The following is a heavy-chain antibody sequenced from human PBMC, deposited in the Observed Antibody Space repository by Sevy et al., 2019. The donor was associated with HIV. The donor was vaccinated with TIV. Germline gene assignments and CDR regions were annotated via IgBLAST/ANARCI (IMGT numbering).Heavy chain of an antibody. V-gene: IGHV3-15*01. J-gene: IGHJ4*02. Sequence: GGSLRLSCGASGFTFSNAWMTWVRQAPGKGLEWVGRIKSKSEGGSKDYAAPVKGRFTISRDNSKKTLYLQMNSLKSDDTAVYYCTNNPADCIDVVCWEYFDAWGQGTLVTVSS. D-gene: IGHD2-8*01. CDR2: IKSKSEGGSK. CDR3: TNNPADCIDVVCWEYFDA. CDR1: GFTFSNAW.